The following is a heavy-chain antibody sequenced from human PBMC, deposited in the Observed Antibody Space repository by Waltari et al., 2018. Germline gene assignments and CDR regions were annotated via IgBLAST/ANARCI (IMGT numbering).Heavy chain of an antibody. Sequence: QLQLQESGPGLVKPSETLSLTCTVSGCSISSSSYYWGWIRQPPGKGLEWIGSIYYSGSTYYNPSLKSRVTISVDTSKNQFSLKLSSVTAADTAVYYCARQNIAARAFDPWGQGTLVTVSS. CDR3: ARQNIAARAFDP. D-gene: IGHD6-6*01. J-gene: IGHJ5*02. CDR1: GCSISSSSYY. CDR2: IYYSGST. V-gene: IGHV4-39*01.